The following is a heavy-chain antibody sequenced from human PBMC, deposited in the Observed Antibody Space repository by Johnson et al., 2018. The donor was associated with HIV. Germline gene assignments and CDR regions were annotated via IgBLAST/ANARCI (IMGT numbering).Heavy chain of an antibody. J-gene: IGHJ3*02. CDR2: INWNGEST. V-gene: IGHV3-20*04. Sequence: EVQLVESGGGVVRPGGSLTLSCEASAFTFDDYGMSWVRQGPGKGPEWVSGINWNGESTGYAESVKGRFTIFRDNAKNSTYLEMNSLRVEDTALYYCARAGRWSGDTFDSGGQGTMVTVSS. CDR3: ARAGRWSGDTFDS. D-gene: IGHD3-10*01. CDR1: AFTFDDYG.